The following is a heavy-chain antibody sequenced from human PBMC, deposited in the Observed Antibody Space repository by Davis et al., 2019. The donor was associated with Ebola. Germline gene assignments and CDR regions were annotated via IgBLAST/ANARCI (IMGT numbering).Heavy chain of an antibody. Sequence: SETLSLTCAVYGGSFSGYYWSWIRQPPGKGLEWIGEINHSGSTNYNPSLKSRVTISVDTSKNQFSLKLSSVTAADTGVYYCASPLNTNNWWLGGIDKWGPGTLVTVSS. D-gene: IGHD1-1*01. J-gene: IGHJ4*02. CDR3: ASPLNTNNWWLGGIDK. CDR2: INHSGST. V-gene: IGHV4-34*01. CDR1: GGSFSGYY.